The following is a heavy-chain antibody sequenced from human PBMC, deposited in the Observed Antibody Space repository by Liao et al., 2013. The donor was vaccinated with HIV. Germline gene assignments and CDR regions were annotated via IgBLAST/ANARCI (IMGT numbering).Heavy chain of an antibody. CDR3: ARARPGYYGSGSYYVFDY. CDR1: GGSFSGYY. V-gene: IGHV4-34*01. J-gene: IGHJ4*02. Sequence: QVQLQQWGAGLLKPSETLSLTCAVYGGSFSGYYWSWIRQPPGKGAGVDWGKSIIVEAPTTTRPLKSRVTISVDTSKNQFSLKLSSVTAADTAVYYCARARPGYYGSGSYYVFDYVGRGNPGHRLL. CDR2: SIIVEAP. D-gene: IGHD3-10*01.